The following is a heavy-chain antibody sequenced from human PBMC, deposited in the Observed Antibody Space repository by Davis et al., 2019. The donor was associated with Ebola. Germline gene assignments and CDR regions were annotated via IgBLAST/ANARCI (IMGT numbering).Heavy chain of an antibody. D-gene: IGHD5-12*01. V-gene: IGHV3-23*01. CDR2: IGGSGAST. CDR3: AKSPEGLRIWFDP. J-gene: IGHJ5*02. Sequence: PGGSLRLSCAASGFSFSSYAMTWVRQAPGKGLEWVSTIGGSGASTYYADSVKGRFTISRDNSKNTLYLQMNSLRAEDTAVYYCAKSPEGLRIWFDPWGQGTLVTVSS. CDR1: GFSFSSYA.